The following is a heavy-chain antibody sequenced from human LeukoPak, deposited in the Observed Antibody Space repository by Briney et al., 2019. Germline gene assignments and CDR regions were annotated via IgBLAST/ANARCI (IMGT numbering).Heavy chain of an antibody. CDR1: GYTFTSYD. J-gene: IGHJ3*02. CDR2: MNPNSGNT. V-gene: IGHV1-8*03. CDR3: ARAGGWLVGAFDI. D-gene: IGHD6-19*01. Sequence: ASVTVSCKASGYTFTSYDINWVRQATGQGLEWMGWMNPNSGNTGYAQKFQGRVTITRNTSISTAYMELSSLRSEDTAVYYCARAGGWLVGAFDIWGQGTMVTVSS.